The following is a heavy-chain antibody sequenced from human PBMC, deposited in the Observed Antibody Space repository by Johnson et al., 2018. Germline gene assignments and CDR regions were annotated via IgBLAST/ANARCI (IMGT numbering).Heavy chain of an antibody. D-gene: IGHD6-13*01. Sequence: QVQLQESGPGLVKPSETLSLTCTVSGGSISSYYWSWIRQPPGKGLEWIGYIYYSGSTNYNPSLKSRVTISVDTSKKQFSLKLRSVTAADTAVDYCAREGRVAGRGNYMDVWGKGTTVTVSS. CDR3: AREGRVAGRGNYMDV. CDR2: IYYSGST. V-gene: IGHV4-59*12. CDR1: GGSISSYY. J-gene: IGHJ6*03.